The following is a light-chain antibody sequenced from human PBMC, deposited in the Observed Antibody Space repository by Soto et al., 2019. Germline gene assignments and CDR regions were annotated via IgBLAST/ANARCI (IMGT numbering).Light chain of an antibody. J-gene: IGLJ2*01. Sequence: QSALTQPASVSGSPGQSITISCTGTSSDVGGYNYVSWYQHHPGKAPKLIIHEVSNRPSAVSNRFSGSKSGNTASLTISGLQAEDEADYYCTSCTTSDTPPVIFGGGTKLTVL. CDR1: SSDVGGYNY. CDR3: TSCTTSDTPPVI. V-gene: IGLV2-14*01. CDR2: EVS.